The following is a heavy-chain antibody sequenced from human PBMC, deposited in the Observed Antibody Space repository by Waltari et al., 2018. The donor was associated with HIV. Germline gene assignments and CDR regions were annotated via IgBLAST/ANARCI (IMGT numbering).Heavy chain of an antibody. V-gene: IGHV1-2*02. Sequence: QTPLVQSPSEVRARGASDTLSRKTSGATFSAYILYWFRQAPGQGREWRGIIEPNRCDTTHSQALQTIVAMTRDTSSASAYMGLTRWTSADTAMYFCARGENVSLTHLPPGFRLQCWGQGALVSVSS. J-gene: IGHJ4*02. CDR2: IEPNRCDT. D-gene: IGHD2-21*02. CDR1: GATFSAYI. CDR3: ARGENVSLTHLPPGFRLQC.